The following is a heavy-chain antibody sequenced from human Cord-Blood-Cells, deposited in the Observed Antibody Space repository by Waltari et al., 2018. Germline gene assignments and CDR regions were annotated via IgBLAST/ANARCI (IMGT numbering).Heavy chain of an antibody. Sequence: QVQLQESGPGLVKPSETLSLTCTVSVGSISSYYLSWIRQPAGKGLEWIGRIYTSGSTNYNPSLKSRVTMSVDTSKNQFSLKLSSVTAADTAVYYCARSGYSSGWFDAFDIWGQGTMVTVSS. CDR1: VGSISSYY. CDR3: ARSGYSSGWFDAFDI. V-gene: IGHV4-4*07. D-gene: IGHD6-19*01. CDR2: IYTSGST. J-gene: IGHJ3*02.